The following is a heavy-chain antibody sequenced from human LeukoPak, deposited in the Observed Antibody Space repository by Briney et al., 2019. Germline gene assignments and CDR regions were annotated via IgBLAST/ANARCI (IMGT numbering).Heavy chain of an antibody. CDR1: EYTFTGYY. D-gene: IGHD2-21*02. V-gene: IGHV1-2*06. CDR2: INPNSGGT. Sequence: GASVKVSCKASEYTFTGYYMHWVRQAPGQGLEWMGRINPNSGGTNYAQKFQGRVTMTRDTSISTAYMELSRLRSDDTAVYYCARDYCGGDCFPDYWGQGTLVTVSS. J-gene: IGHJ4*02. CDR3: ARDYCGGDCFPDY.